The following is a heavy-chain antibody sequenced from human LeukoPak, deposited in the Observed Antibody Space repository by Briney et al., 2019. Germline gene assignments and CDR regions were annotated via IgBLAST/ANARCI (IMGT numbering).Heavy chain of an antibody. CDR1: GHTFTVHY. D-gene: IGHD3-9*01. J-gene: IGHJ1*01. Sequence: ASVKVSCKASGHTFTVHYIHWVRQGPGQGFEWLGWITLHSGDTHYAQKYQGRLTMTSDTSISTGYMELSRLQFDDTAVYYCAREGRLGLDNWGQGTLVTVSS. CDR3: AREGRLGLDN. V-gene: IGHV1-2*02. CDR2: ITLHSGDT.